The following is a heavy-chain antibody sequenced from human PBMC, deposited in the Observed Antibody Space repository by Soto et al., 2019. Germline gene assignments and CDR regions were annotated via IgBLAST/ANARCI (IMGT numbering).Heavy chain of an antibody. CDR1: GGSISSGGYY. V-gene: IGHV4-31*03. Sequence: TLSLTCTVSGGSISSGGYYWSWIRQHPGKGLEWIGYIYYSGSTYYNPSLKSRVTVSVDTSKNQFSLKLSSVTAADTAVYYCARDAHPYICSSTSCGYNWFDPWGQGTLVTVSS. J-gene: IGHJ5*02. D-gene: IGHD2-2*01. CDR2: IYYSGST. CDR3: ARDAHPYICSSTSCGYNWFDP.